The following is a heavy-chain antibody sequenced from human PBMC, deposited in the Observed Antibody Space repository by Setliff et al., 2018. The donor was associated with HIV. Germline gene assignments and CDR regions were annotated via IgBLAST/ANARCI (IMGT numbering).Heavy chain of an antibody. D-gene: IGHD6-13*01. CDR1: GFTFSSHV. V-gene: IGHV4-34*08. CDR2: ISHSGST. CDR3: VASSSWSCRLNY. J-gene: IGHJ4*02. Sequence: SETLSLRLSCAASGFTFSSHVMTWVRQSPGKGLEWIGEISHSGSTNYNLSLKSRAAISADTSKKQFSLKLTSVTAADTGIYYCVASSSWSCRLNYWGQGTQVTVSS.